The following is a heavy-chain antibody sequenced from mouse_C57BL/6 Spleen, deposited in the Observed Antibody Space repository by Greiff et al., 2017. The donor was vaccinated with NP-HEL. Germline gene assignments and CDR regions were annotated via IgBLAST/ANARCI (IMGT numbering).Heavy chain of an antibody. CDR3: ARRYDYDVRGFAY. CDR1: GYTFTDYY. J-gene: IGHJ3*01. CDR2: INPNNGGT. V-gene: IGHV1-26*01. D-gene: IGHD2-4*01. Sequence: EVQLQQSGPELVKPGASVKISCKASGYTFTDYYMNWVKQSHGKSLEWIGDINPNNGGTSYNQKFKGKATLTVDKSSSTAYMELRSLTSEDSAVYYCARRYDYDVRGFAYWGQGTLVTVSA.